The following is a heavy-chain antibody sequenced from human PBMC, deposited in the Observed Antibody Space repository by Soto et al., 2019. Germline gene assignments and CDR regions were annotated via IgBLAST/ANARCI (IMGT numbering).Heavy chain of an antibody. CDR2: IDHNGVA. V-gene: IGHV4-4*02. CDR3: ARMNRDYYYYGMDV. J-gene: IGHJ6*02. Sequence: PSETLSLTCGVSGDSISSSKWWTWVRQTPGNGLEWIGKIDHNGVANYNPSLEGRVTISKDISKNQISLKVTSVTAADSAVYYCARMNRDYYYYGMDVWGQGATVTVLL. CDR1: GDSISSSKW.